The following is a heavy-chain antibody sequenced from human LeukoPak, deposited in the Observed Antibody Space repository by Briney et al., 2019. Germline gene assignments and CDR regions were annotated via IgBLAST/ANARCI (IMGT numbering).Heavy chain of an antibody. Sequence: SETLSLTCTVSGGSIGSGGYYWSWIRQHPGKGLEWIGYIYYSGSTYYNPSLKSRVTISVDTSKNQFSLKLSSVTAADTAVYYCARDRVTTVTRYYYYYGMDVWGRGTTVTVSS. J-gene: IGHJ6*04. CDR3: ARDRVTTVTRYYYYYGMDV. CDR1: GGSIGSGGYY. V-gene: IGHV4-31*03. D-gene: IGHD4-17*01. CDR2: IYYSGST.